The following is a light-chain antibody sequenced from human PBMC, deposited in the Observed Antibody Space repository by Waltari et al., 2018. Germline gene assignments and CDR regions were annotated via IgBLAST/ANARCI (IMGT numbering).Light chain of an antibody. CDR2: DTS. J-gene: IGKJ4*01. CDR3: QQRRNWPLT. Sequence: EIVLTQSPATLSLSPGERATLSCRASQSVSSYLAWYQQRPGQAPRLRIYDTSHRATGIPDRFSGSGSDTDVTLTISSLEPEDFAVYYCQQRRNWPLTFGGGTKVEIK. V-gene: IGKV3-11*01. CDR1: QSVSSY.